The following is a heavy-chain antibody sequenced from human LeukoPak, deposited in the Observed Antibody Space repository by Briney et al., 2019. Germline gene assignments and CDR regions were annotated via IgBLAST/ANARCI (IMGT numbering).Heavy chain of an antibody. CDR1: GITLSNYG. D-gene: IGHD3-22*01. CDR3: AKRGVVIRVILVGFHKEAYYFDS. Sequence: WGSLRLSCAVSGITLSNYGMTWVRQAPGKGLERVAGISDTGGRTNYADSVKGRFTISRDKPKNTLYLQMNSLRAEDTAVYFCAKRGVVIRVILVGFHKEAYYFDSWGQGALVTVSS. J-gene: IGHJ4*02. V-gene: IGHV3-23*01. CDR2: ISDTGGRT.